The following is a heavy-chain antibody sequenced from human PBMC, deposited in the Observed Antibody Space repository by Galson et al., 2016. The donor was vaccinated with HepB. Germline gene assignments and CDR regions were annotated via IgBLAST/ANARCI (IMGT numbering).Heavy chain of an antibody. CDR1: GFTFSSYA. Sequence: SLRLSCAASGFTFSSYAMHWVRQAPGKGLEYVSAISSNGGSTYYANSVKGRFTISRDNSKNTLYLQMGSLRAEDMAVYYCASSLTLYCISPTCYGHYYGMDVWGQGTTVTVSS. CDR3: ASSLTLYCISPTCYGHYYGMDV. D-gene: IGHD2-2*01. CDR2: ISSNGGST. V-gene: IGHV3-64*01. J-gene: IGHJ6*02.